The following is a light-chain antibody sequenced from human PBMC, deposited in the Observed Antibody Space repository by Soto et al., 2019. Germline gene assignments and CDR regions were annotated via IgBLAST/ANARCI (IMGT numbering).Light chain of an antibody. Sequence: EIVLTQSPATLSLSPGERATLSFRASQTVSSYLLWYQQKRGQAPRLLIYDASNRATGIPARFSGSGSGTDFTLTISSLEPEDFAVYYCQHRMNWPLTFGQGTRLEIK. V-gene: IGKV3-11*01. CDR1: QTVSSY. CDR2: DAS. CDR3: QHRMNWPLT. J-gene: IGKJ5*01.